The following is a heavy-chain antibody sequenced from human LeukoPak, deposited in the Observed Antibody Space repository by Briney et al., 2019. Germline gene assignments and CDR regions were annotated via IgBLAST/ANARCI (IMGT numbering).Heavy chain of an antibody. Sequence: GGSLRLSCAASGFTFSTYWMGWVRQAPGKGLEWVANIKQDGSEKYYVDSVKGRFTISRDNAKNSLYLQMSSLRAEDTAVYYCASGLYYFDYWGQGTLVTVSS. CDR2: IKQDGSEK. CDR1: GFTFSTYW. V-gene: IGHV3-7*01. J-gene: IGHJ4*02. CDR3: ASGLYYFDY.